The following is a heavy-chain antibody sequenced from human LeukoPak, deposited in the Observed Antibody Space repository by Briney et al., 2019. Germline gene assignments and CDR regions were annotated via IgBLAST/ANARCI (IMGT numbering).Heavy chain of an antibody. CDR2: INSDGSST. CDR3: ASGAGHYYYGMDV. J-gene: IGHJ6*02. D-gene: IGHD6-19*01. V-gene: IGHV3-74*01. CDR1: GFTFSSHW. Sequence: GGSLRLSCAASGFTFSSHWMHWVRQAPGKGLVWVSRINSDGSSTSYADSVKGRFTISRDNAKNTLYLQMNSLRAEDTAVYYCASGAGHYYYGMDVWGQGTTVTVSS.